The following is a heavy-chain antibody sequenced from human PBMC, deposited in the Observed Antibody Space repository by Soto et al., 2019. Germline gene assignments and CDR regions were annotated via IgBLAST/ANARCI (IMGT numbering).Heavy chain of an antibody. Sequence: GGSLRLACAASGFTVRDYEMNGIRQAPGKGLEWVSNTNPDGSIKYYVDSVRGRFTISRDNAENSLYLQMNSLRAEDTAVYYCAIGHSTGWQFGSDSWGQGTQVTVSS. J-gene: IGHJ4*02. CDR3: AIGHSTGWQFGSDS. V-gene: IGHV3-7*01. D-gene: IGHD2-8*02. CDR1: GFTVRDYE. CDR2: TNPDGSIK.